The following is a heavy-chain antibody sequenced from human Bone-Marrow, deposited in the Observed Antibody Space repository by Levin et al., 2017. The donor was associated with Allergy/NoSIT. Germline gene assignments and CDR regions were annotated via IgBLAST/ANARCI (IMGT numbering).Heavy chain of an antibody. CDR3: SRRPHYYDSSGYYGSHAFDI. CDR1: GYSFTGFY. Sequence: KRGESLKISCQASGYSFTGFYLHWIRQAPRQGLEWMGWISPNSGGTNYAQKFQGRVTMSRDTSISTAYMELSRLRSDDTAVYYCSRRPHYYDSSGYYGSHAFDIWGQGTMVTVSS. V-gene: IGHV1-2*02. D-gene: IGHD3-22*01. J-gene: IGHJ3*02. CDR2: ISPNSGGT.